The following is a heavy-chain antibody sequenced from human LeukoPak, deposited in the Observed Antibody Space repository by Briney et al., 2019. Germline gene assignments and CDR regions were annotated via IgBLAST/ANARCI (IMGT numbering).Heavy chain of an antibody. CDR3: ARVFRAAADFDY. V-gene: IGHV3-11*04. CDR1: GFSFSDYY. Sequence: PGGSLRLSCAASGFSFSDYYMSWIRQAPGQGLEWVSYISSSGSTIYYADSVKGRFTISRDNAKNSLYLQMNSLRAEDTAVYYCARVFRAAADFDYWGQGTLVTVSS. CDR2: ISSSGSTI. J-gene: IGHJ4*02. D-gene: IGHD6-13*01.